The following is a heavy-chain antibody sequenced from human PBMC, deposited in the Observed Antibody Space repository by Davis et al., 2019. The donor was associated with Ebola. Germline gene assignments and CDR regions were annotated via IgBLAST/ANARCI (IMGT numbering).Heavy chain of an antibody. V-gene: IGHV4-59*08. Sequence: SETLSLTCTVSGGSISSYYWSWIRQPPGKGLEWIGYIYYSGSTHYNPSLYSRVTISVDTSKNQFSLKLSSVTAADTAVYYCARQRGEYNWFDPWGQGTLVTVSS. J-gene: IGHJ5*02. CDR2: IYYSGST. D-gene: IGHD5-12*01. CDR1: GGSISSYY. CDR3: ARQRGEYNWFDP.